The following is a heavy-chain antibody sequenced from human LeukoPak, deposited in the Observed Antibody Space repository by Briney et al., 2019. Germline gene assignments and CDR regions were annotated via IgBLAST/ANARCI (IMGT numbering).Heavy chain of an antibody. CDR2: IYSGDNT. CDR1: GFTVSNNY. CDR3: AKDMTTVTTFPYY. J-gene: IGHJ4*02. Sequence: PGGSLRLSCAASGFTVSNNYMSWVRQAPGKGLEWVSVIYSGDNTYYVESVKGRFTISRDNSKNTLYLQMNSLRAEDTAVYYCAKDMTTVTTFPYYWGQGTLVTVSS. D-gene: IGHD4-17*01. V-gene: IGHV3-53*01.